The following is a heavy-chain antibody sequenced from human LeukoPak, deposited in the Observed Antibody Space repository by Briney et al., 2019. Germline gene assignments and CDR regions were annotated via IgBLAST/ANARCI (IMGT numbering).Heavy chain of an antibody. Sequence: GGSLRLSCAASGFTFSSYSMNWVRQAPGKGLEWVSSISNSSSFTYYADSVKGRFTISRDNSKKSLYLQMNSLRAEDTAVYYCARDKYYDSSGYSAKFDYWGQGTLVTVSS. J-gene: IGHJ4*02. CDR2: ISNSSSFT. CDR3: ARDKYYDSSGYSAKFDY. D-gene: IGHD3-22*01. V-gene: IGHV3-21*01. CDR1: GFTFSSYS.